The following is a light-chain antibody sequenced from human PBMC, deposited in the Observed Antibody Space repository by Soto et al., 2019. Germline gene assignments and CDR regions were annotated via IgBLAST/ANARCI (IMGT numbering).Light chain of an antibody. CDR3: QQYGSSPPYT. J-gene: IGKJ2*01. CDR1: QSIATSQ. Sequence: EIVLTQSPGTLSLSPGERATLFCRASQSIATSQLAWYQQKPGQATRLLIGASTRATGIPDRFSDSGSGTDFTLTISRLEPEDFAVYYCQQYGSSPPYTFGQGTKLEIK. CDR2: GAS. V-gene: IGKV3-20*01.